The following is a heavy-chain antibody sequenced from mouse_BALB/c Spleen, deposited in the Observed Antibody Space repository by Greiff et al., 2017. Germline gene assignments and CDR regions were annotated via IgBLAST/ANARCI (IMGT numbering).Heavy chain of an antibody. J-gene: IGHJ1*01. V-gene: IGHV3-8*02. Sequence: EVKVVESGPSLVKPSQTLSLTCSATGDSITSGYWNWIRKFPGNKLEYMGYISYSGSTYYNPSLKSRISITRDTSKNQYYLQLNSVTTEDTATYYCARKYGNPCWYFDVWGAGTTVTVSS. D-gene: IGHD2-10*02. CDR1: GDSITSGY. CDR3: ARKYGNPCWYFDV. CDR2: ISYSGST.